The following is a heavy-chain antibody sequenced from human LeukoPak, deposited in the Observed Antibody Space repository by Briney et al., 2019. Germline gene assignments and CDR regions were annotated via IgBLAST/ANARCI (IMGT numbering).Heavy chain of an antibody. V-gene: IGHV3-30*18. CDR2: ISYDGSNK. CDR3: AKDKVGATTGGYYFDY. J-gene: IGHJ4*02. Sequence: GESLKISCAASGFTFSSYGMHWVRQAPGKGLEWVAVISYDGSNKYYADSVKGRFTISRDNSKNTLYLQMNSLRAEDTAVYYCAKDKVGATTGGYYFDYWGQGTLVTVSS. D-gene: IGHD1-26*01. CDR1: GFTFSSYG.